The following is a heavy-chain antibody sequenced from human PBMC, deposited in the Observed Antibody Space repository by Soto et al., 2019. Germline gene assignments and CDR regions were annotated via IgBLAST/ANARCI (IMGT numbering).Heavy chain of an antibody. CDR2: IIPILGIA. CDR1: GGTFSSYT. D-gene: IGHD3-3*01. V-gene: IGHV1-69*08. J-gene: IGHJ6*03. CDR3: ARDPLDITIFGGYYYMDV. Sequence: QVQLVQSGAEVKKPGSSVKVSCKASGGTFSSYTISWVRQAPGQGLEWMGRIIPILGIANYAQKFQGRVTITADESTSTAYMEMSSLRYEDTAVYYCARDPLDITIFGGYYYMDVWGKVTTVTVSS.